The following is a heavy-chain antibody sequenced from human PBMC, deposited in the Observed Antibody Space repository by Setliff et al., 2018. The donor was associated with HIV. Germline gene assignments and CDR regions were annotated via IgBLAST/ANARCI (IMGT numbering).Heavy chain of an antibody. CDR3: AKKGNGDYHFDY. CDR2: IYYSGSI. J-gene: IGHJ4*02. V-gene: IGHV4-28*02. Sequence: SCVVSGYSISSNDWWGWIRQSPGKGLEWIGYIYYSGSIYYNPSLKSRVTMSVDTSKNQFSLKLSSVTAVDTAVYYCAKKGNGDYHFDYWGRGTLVTVSS. D-gene: IGHD4-17*01. CDR1: GYSISSNDW.